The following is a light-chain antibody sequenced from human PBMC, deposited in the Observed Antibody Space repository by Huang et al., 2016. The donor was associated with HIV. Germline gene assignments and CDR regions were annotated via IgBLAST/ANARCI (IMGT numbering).Light chain of an antibody. V-gene: IGKV4-1*01. J-gene: IGKJ1*01. CDR1: QSVYSSSTSKDY. CDR2: WAS. CDR3: QQYYSSPQT. Sequence: DIIMTQSPDSLAVSLGGRATLNCRSSQSVYSSSTSKDYMAWFQQKPGQPPRLLLFWASNREAGVPDRFRGSGSGTHFTLTIANLEAEDAAIYYCQQYYSSPQTFGQGTRVEVK.